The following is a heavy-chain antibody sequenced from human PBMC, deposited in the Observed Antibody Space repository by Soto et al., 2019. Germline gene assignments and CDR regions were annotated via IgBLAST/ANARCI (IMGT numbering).Heavy chain of an antibody. Sequence: GGSLRLSCAASGFTFSSYAMHWVRQAPGKGLEWVAVISYDGSNKYYADPVKGRFTISRDNSKNTLYLQMNSLRAEDTAVYYCARDRALSGWYMPHYYGMDVWGQGTTVTVSS. CDR1: GFTFSSYA. D-gene: IGHD6-19*01. V-gene: IGHV3-30-3*01. CDR3: ARDRALSGWYMPHYYGMDV. J-gene: IGHJ6*02. CDR2: ISYDGSNK.